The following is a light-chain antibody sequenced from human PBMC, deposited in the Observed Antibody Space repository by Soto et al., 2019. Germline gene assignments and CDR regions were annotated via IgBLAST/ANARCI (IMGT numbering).Light chain of an antibody. V-gene: IGKV3-20*01. Sequence: EIVLTQSPGALSVSPGERVTVSCRASQSVSSGYLAWYQQKPGQAPRLLIYDASSRATGIPDRFSGGGSGTDFTLTISRLEPEDFAVYYCQQYGSSRTWTFGQGTKVDIK. CDR2: DAS. CDR3: QQYGSSRTWT. J-gene: IGKJ1*01. CDR1: QSVSSGY.